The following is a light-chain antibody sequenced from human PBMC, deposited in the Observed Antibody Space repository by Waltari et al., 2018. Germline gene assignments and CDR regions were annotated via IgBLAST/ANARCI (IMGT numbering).Light chain of an antibody. V-gene: IGLV3-21*02. Sequence: SYVLTQPPSVSVAPGETARLTCEGTKIDRNNVHWYHQTPGQSPVLLVYDETDQSSGTPERFSGSNSGDTATLTISRVEAGDEADYYCHVWDASRDHVVVGGGTKLTVL. CDR1: KIDRNN. J-gene: IGLJ2*01. CDR2: DET. CDR3: HVWDASRDHVV.